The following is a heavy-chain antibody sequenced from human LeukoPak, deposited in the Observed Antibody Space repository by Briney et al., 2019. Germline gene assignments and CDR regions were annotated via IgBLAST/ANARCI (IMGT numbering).Heavy chain of an antibody. Sequence: SETLSLTCTVSCGFISSYYWSWIRQPPGKGLEWIGYIYYSGSTNYNPSLKSRVTISVETSKNQFSLKLSSVTAADTAVYYCARVVGVGSIYDAFDIWGQGTMVTVSS. D-gene: IGHD3-22*01. V-gene: IGHV4-59*01. J-gene: IGHJ3*02. CDR2: IYYSGST. CDR3: ARVVGVGSIYDAFDI. CDR1: CGFISSYY.